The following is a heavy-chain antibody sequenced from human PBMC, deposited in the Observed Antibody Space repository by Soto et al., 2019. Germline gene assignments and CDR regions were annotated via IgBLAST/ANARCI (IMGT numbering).Heavy chain of an antibody. CDR3: ARVFSGGWYVDY. CDR2: INAGNGNT. Sequence: QVQLVQSGAEEKKPGASVKVSCKASGYTFTSYAMHWVRQAPGQRLEWMGWINAGNGNTKYSQKFQGRVTITRDTSASTAYMELSSLRSEDTAVYYCARVFSGGWYVDYWGQGPLVTVSS. D-gene: IGHD6-19*01. CDR1: GYTFTSYA. V-gene: IGHV1-3*05. J-gene: IGHJ4*02.